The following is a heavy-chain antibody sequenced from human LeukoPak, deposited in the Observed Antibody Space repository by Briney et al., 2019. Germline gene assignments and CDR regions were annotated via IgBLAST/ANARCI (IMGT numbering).Heavy chain of an antibody. Sequence: GGSLRLSCAASGFTFSRYWMSWVRQAPGKGLEWVASIEQDGSEKYYVDSVEGRFTISRDNAKNSLYLQMNSLRAEDTAVYYCARIKHYYDSTRNYLYYIDYWGQGTLVTVSS. D-gene: IGHD3-22*01. CDR3: ARIKHYYDSTRNYLYYIDY. J-gene: IGHJ4*02. CDR1: GFTFSRYW. CDR2: IEQDGSEK. V-gene: IGHV3-7*01.